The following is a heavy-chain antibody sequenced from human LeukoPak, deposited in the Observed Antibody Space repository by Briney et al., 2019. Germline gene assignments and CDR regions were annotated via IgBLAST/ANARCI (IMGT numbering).Heavy chain of an antibody. CDR1: GYTLSSYW. V-gene: IGHV3-74*01. J-gene: IGHJ4*02. CDR3: ATARLRWYYFDY. Sequence: PGGSLRLSCAASGYTLSSYWMHCVRQAPGKGLVWVARMNSDESSTSYADSVKGRLSISRSNAKNTQYLQRNSLRAEYTAVHYCATARLRWYYFDYWGQGTLVTVSS. CDR2: MNSDESST. D-gene: IGHD4-23*01.